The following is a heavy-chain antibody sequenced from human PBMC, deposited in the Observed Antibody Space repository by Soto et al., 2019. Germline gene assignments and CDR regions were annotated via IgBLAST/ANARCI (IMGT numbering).Heavy chain of an antibody. D-gene: IGHD3-3*01. Sequence: PGKGLECVSYISSTGTNIYYADSVKGRFTISRDNAKNTLYLQMNSLRAEDTAVYYCASARGITIFGVVIPGPFDYWGQRTLVSVSS. J-gene: IGHJ4*02. CDR3: ASARGITIFGVVIPGPFDY. CDR2: ISSTGTNI. V-gene: IGHV3-11*04.